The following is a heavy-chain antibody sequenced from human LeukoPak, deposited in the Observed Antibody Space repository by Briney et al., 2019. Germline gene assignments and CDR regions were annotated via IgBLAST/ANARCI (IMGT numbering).Heavy chain of an antibody. CDR3: AKDITPSPPYYYMDV. D-gene: IGHD3-10*01. CDR2: ISGSGGST. V-gene: IGHV3-23*01. Sequence: GGSLRLSCAASGFTFSSYAMSWVRQAPGKGLEWVSTISGSGGSTYYADSVKGRFTISRDNAKNSLYLQMNSLRAEDMALYYCAKDITPSPPYYYMDVWGKGTTVTVSS. CDR1: GFTFSSYA. J-gene: IGHJ6*03.